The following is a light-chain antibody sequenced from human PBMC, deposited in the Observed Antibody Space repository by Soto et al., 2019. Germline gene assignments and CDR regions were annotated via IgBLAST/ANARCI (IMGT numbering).Light chain of an antibody. CDR3: QQYSTYWT. CDR1: QSVSRW. CDR2: KAS. J-gene: IGKJ1*01. Sequence: DIQMTQSPSTLSASVGDRVTITCRASQSVSRWLAWFQQKPGKAPKLLIHKASSLESGVPSRFSGSGFGTEFTLTITSLQPDDFATYFCQQYSTYWTFGQGTKVEIK. V-gene: IGKV1-5*03.